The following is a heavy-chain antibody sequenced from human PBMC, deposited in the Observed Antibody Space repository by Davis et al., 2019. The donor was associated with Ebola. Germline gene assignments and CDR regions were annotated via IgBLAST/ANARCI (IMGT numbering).Heavy chain of an antibody. Sequence: PGGSLRLSCAASGFTFSSYGMHWVRQAPGKGLEWVAVIWYDGSNKYYADSVKGRFTISRDNSKNTLYLQMNSLRAEDTAVYYCASTTGFYYYYGMDVWGQGTTVTVSS. CDR3: ASTTGFYYYYGMDV. CDR2: IWYDGSNK. D-gene: IGHD4-17*01. CDR1: GFTFSSYG. V-gene: IGHV3-33*01. J-gene: IGHJ6*02.